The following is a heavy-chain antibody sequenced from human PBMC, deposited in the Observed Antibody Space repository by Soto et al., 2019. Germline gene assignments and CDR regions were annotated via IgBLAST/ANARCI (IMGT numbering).Heavy chain of an antibody. J-gene: IGHJ6*02. D-gene: IGHD5-18*01. CDR1: GGTFSSYA. CDR3: ARANPDPAMVISYYYYGMDV. CDR2: IIPIFGTA. V-gene: IGHV1-69*01. Sequence: QVQLVQSGAEVKKPGSSVKVSCKASGGTFSSYAISWVRQAPGQGLEWMGGIIPIFGTANYAQKFQGRVTITADESTSTAYMELSSLRSEDTAVYYCARANPDPAMVISYYYYGMDVWGQGTTVTVSS.